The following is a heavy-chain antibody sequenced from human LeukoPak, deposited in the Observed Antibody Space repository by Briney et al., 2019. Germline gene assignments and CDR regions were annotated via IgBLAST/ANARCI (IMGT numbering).Heavy chain of an antibody. D-gene: IGHD2-2*02. V-gene: IGHV3-43*01. CDR3: AKELDTLFFDY. J-gene: IGHJ4*02. CDR2: AGWAGGTT. CDR1: GFNFDRYT. Sequence: GGSLRLSCATSGFNFDRYTIHWVRQAPGKGLEWVSLAGWAGGTTYYSDSVRGRFTISRDSGKNSVYLQMNSLTTDDTAFYFCAKELDTLFFDYWGQGALVTVSS.